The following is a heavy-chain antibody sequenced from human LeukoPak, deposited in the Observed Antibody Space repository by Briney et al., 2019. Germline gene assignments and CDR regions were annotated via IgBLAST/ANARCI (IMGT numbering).Heavy chain of an antibody. Sequence: AGGSLRLSCAASGFTFSSYGMHWVRQAPGKGLEWVAFIRYDGSNKYYADSVKGRFTISRDNAKNSLYLQMNSLRAEDTAVYYCARADSSGWYRDNWFDPWGQGTLVTVSS. V-gene: IGHV3-30*02. J-gene: IGHJ5*02. CDR1: GFTFSSYG. D-gene: IGHD6-19*01. CDR3: ARADSSGWYRDNWFDP. CDR2: IRYDGSNK.